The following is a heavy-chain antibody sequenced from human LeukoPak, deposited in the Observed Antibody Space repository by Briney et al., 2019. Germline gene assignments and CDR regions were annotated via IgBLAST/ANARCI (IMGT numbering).Heavy chain of an antibody. CDR2: ISHSSSFT. J-gene: IGHJ4*02. Sequence: GGSVRLSCAPFGFTFNDYYMTWLRQAPGKGREGVSSISHSSSFTYYADSVKRRFTISRDNAKNSLYVQMNSLRAEDTAVYYCARGSVSWWNFDYWGQGTLVTASS. CDR1: GFTFNDYY. V-gene: IGHV3-11*05. CDR3: ARGSVSWWNFDY. D-gene: IGHD2-21*01.